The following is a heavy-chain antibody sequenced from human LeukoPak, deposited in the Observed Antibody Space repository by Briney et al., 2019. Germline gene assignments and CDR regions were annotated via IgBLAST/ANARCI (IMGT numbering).Heavy chain of an antibody. CDR1: GYTFTIYY. CDR3: ARDKRGSLDY. Sequence: GASVNVSCKASGYTFTIYYIHWVRQAPGRGLEWMGVINPSGDSTTYAQGFEGGLTMTRDTSTSTVYMDLSSLTSEDTAVYFCARDKRGSLDYWGQGTLVVVSS. V-gene: IGHV1-46*01. D-gene: IGHD3-10*01. J-gene: IGHJ4*02. CDR2: INPSGDST.